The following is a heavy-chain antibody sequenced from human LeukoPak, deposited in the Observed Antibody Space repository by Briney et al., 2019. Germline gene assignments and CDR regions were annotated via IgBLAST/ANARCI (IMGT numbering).Heavy chain of an antibody. D-gene: IGHD3-16*02. CDR2: FFHTGSA. CDR1: GGAISNTY. Sequence: SETLSLTCTVSGGAISNTYWSWIRQPPGKGLEWVGYFFHTGSANYNPSLKSRVTISVDTSKNQFSLKLSPVTAADTAVYYCARASDYVWGSYRYRGPIDYWGQGTLVTVSS. J-gene: IGHJ4*02. V-gene: IGHV4-59*01. CDR3: ARASDYVWGSYRYRGPIDY.